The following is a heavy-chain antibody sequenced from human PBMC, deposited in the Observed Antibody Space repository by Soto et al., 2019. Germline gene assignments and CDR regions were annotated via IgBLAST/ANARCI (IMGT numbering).Heavy chain of an antibody. CDR3: AHRPIVGAAS. J-gene: IGHJ4*02. V-gene: IGHV4-4*02. Sequence: QVQLQESGPGLVKPSGTLSLTCGVFGGSISNSNWWTWCRQPPGKGRRWMGEIYHTGSTNYNSSLMRRVTISLDKPNNQFSLKLSSVTAADTAVYYCAHRPIVGAASWGQGTLVTVSS. D-gene: IGHD1-26*01. CDR1: GGSISNSNW. CDR2: IYHTGST.